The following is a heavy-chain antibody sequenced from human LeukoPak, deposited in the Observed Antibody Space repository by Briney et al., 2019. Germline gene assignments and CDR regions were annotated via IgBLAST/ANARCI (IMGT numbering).Heavy chain of an antibody. CDR2: IYSGGST. V-gene: IGHV3-53*01. Sequence: GGSLRLSCAASGFTVSSNYMTWVRQTPGKGLEWVSVIYSGGSTYYADSVKGRFTISRDNAKNSLYLQMNSLRAEDTAVYYCAKGSARAAPFDYWGQGTLITVSS. D-gene: IGHD6-25*01. J-gene: IGHJ4*02. CDR3: AKGSARAAPFDY. CDR1: GFTVSSNY.